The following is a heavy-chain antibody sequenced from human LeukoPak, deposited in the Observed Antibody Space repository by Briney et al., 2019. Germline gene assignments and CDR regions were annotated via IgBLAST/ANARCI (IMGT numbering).Heavy chain of an antibody. CDR2: ISAYNGNT. V-gene: IGHV1-18*04. CDR1: GYTFTSYG. Sequence: GASVKVSCKASGYTFTSYGISWVRQAPGQGLEWMGWISAYNGNTNYAQKLQGRVTMTTDTSTSTAYMELRSLGSDDTAVYYCARDVLSGKYSSGWGGSYFDYWGQGTLVTVSS. CDR3: ARDVLSGKYSSGWGGSYFDY. D-gene: IGHD6-19*01. J-gene: IGHJ4*02.